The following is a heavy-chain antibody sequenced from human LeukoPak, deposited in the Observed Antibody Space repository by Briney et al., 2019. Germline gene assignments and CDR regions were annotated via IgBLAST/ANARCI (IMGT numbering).Heavy chain of an antibody. CDR1: GFTFSDYY. Sequence: PGGSPRLSCAASGFTFSDYYMSWIRQAPGKGLEWVSYISSSGSTIYYADSVKGRFTISRDNAKNMLYLQMDSLRGDDTALYYCAKEPLWADAGLDYWGQGTLVIVSS. CDR2: ISSSGSTI. D-gene: IGHD2-8*01. J-gene: IGHJ4*02. V-gene: IGHV3-11*04. CDR3: AKEPLWADAGLDY.